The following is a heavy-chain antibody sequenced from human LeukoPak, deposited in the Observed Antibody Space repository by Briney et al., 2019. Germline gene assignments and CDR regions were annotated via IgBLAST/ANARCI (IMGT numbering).Heavy chain of an antibody. Sequence: PSETLSLTCAVYGGSFSGYYWSWIRQPPGKGLEWIGEINHSGSTNYNPSLKSRVTISVDTSKNQFSLKLSSVTAADTAVYYCARAKRSTVAGHYFDYWGQGTLVTVSS. J-gene: IGHJ4*02. CDR2: INHSGST. D-gene: IGHD6-19*01. V-gene: IGHV4-34*01. CDR1: GGSFSGYY. CDR3: ARAKRSTVAGHYFDY.